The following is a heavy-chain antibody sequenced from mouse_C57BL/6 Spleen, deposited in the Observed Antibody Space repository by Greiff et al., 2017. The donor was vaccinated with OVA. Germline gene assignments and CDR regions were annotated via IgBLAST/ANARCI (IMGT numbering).Heavy chain of an antibody. V-gene: IGHV2-6-1*01. J-gene: IGHJ4*01. CDR3: ARQDYGSSYYAMDY. Sequence: VQRVESGPGLVAPSQSLSITCTVSGFSLTSYGVHWVRQPPGKGLEWLVVIWSDGSTTYNSALKSRLSISKDNSKSQVFLKMNSLQTDDTAMYYCARQDYGSSYYAMDYWGQGTSVTVSS. CDR1: GFSLTSYG. D-gene: IGHD1-1*01. CDR2: IWSDGST.